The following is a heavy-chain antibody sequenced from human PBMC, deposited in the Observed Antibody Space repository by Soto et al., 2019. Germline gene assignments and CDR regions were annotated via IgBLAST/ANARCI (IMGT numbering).Heavy chain of an antibody. CDR3: AKARYYDILTGKNWFDP. CDR1: GFTFSSYA. J-gene: IGHJ5*02. CDR2: ISGSDGST. D-gene: IGHD3-9*01. Sequence: GGSLRLSCAASGFTFSSYAMSWVRQAAGKWLEWVSSISGSDGSTYSAESVKGRFTISRDTSKNTLYLEMNSLRAEDTAVYYCAKARYYDILTGKNWFDPWGQGTLVTVSS. V-gene: IGHV3-23*01.